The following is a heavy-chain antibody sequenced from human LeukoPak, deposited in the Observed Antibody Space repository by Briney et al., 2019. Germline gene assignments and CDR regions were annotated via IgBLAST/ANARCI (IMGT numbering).Heavy chain of an antibody. V-gene: IGHV1-2*02. CDR3: ASTTGTTQSDAFDI. D-gene: IGHD1-1*01. CDR1: GYTFTGYY. CDR2: INPNSGGT. J-gene: IGHJ3*02. Sequence: ASVKVSCKASGYTFTGYYMHWVRQAPGQGLEWMGWINPNSGGTNYAQRFQGRVTMTRDTSISTAYMELSRLRSDDTAVYYCASTTGTTQSDAFDIWGQGTMVTVSS.